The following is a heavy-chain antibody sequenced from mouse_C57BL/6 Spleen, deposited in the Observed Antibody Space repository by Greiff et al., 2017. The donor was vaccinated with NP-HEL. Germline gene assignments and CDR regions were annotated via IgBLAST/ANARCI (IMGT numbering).Heavy chain of an antibody. Sequence: EVQLVESGGGLVQPGGSLKLSCAASGFTFSDYGMAWVRQAPRKGPEWVAFISNLAYSIYYADTVTGRFTISRENAKNTLYLEMSSLRSEDTAMYYCARHPEFAYWGQGTLVTVSA. CDR2: ISNLAYSI. V-gene: IGHV5-15*01. CDR3: ARHPEFAY. CDR1: GFTFSDYG. J-gene: IGHJ3*01.